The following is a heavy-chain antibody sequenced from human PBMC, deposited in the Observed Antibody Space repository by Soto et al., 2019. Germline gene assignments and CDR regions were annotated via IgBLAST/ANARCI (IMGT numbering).Heavy chain of an antibody. CDR2: INAGNGNT. D-gene: IGHD3-10*01. CDR1: GYTFTSYA. Sequence: ASVKFSCKASGYTFTSYAMHWVRQAPGQRLEWMGWINAGNGNTNYAQKLQGRVTMTTDTSTSTAYMELRSLRSDDTAVYYCARDLAAAEYPYYYGPGPLYGMDVWGQGTTVTVSS. V-gene: IGHV1-3*01. CDR3: ARDLAAAEYPYYYGPGPLYGMDV. J-gene: IGHJ6*02.